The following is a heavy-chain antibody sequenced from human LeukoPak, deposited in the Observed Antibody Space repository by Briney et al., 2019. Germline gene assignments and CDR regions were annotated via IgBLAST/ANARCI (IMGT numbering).Heavy chain of an antibody. CDR3: ASSIAAAGELAFDI. CDR1: GSSISNYY. Sequence: SETLSLTCIVSGSSISNYYWSWIRQPAGKGLEWIGRIYSSGSTNYNPSLKSRVTISVDTSKNQFSLKLSSVTAADTAVYYCASSIAAAGELAFDIWGQGTMVTVSS. V-gene: IGHV4-4*07. D-gene: IGHD6-13*01. J-gene: IGHJ3*02. CDR2: IYSSGST.